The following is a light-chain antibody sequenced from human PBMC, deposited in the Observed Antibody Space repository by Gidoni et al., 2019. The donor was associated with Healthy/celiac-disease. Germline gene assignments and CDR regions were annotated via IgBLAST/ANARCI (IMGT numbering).Light chain of an antibody. J-gene: IGKJ4*01. CDR1: QMVSSSY. CDR3: QQYGSSPLT. Sequence: EIALTQSPGTLSSPPGERATLSCRASQMVSSSYLAWYQQKPGQAPLLLIYGASSRATGIPDRFSGSGSGTDFTLPISRLEPEDFAVYYCQQYGSSPLTFXGXTKVEIK. CDR2: GAS. V-gene: IGKV3-20*01.